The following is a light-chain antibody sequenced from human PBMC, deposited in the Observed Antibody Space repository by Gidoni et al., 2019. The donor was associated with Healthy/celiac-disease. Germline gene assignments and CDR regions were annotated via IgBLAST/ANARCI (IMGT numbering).Light chain of an antibody. Sequence: SSELTQDLAVSVALGQTVRITCQGDSLRSYYASWYQQKQGQAPVLVIYGKNNRPSGIPDRFSGSSSGNTASLTITGAQAEDEADYYCNSRDSSGNHVVFGGGTKLTVL. J-gene: IGLJ2*01. CDR2: GKN. CDR1: SLRSYY. CDR3: NSRDSSGNHVV. V-gene: IGLV3-19*01.